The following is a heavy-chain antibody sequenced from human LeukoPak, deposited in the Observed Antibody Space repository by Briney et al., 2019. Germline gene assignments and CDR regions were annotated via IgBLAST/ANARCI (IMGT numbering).Heavy chain of an antibody. CDR2: INPNSGGT. Sequence: ASVKVSCKASGYTFTAYYMHWVRQAPGQGLEWMGWINPNSGGTNFAQKFQGRVTVTRATSTSTAYMELRSLRSDDTAVYYCARDQTPWTYYYGSGSLGTYDYWGQGTLVTVSS. D-gene: IGHD3-10*01. CDR1: GYTFTAYY. CDR3: ARDQTPWTYYYGSGSLGTYDY. J-gene: IGHJ4*02. V-gene: IGHV1-2*02.